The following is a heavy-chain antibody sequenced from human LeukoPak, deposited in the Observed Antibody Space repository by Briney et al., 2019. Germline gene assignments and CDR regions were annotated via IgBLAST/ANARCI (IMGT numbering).Heavy chain of an antibody. Sequence: GASVKVSCKASGFTFTSSAMQWVRQARGQRLEWIGWIVVGSGNTNYAQKFQERVTITRDMSTSTAYMELSSLRSEDTAVYYCARDRGVDYCSGGSCSHYYYYMDVWGKGTTVTISS. CDR2: IVVGSGNT. CDR3: ARDRGVDYCSGGSCSHYYYYMDV. CDR1: GFTFTSSA. J-gene: IGHJ6*03. D-gene: IGHD2-15*01. V-gene: IGHV1-58*02.